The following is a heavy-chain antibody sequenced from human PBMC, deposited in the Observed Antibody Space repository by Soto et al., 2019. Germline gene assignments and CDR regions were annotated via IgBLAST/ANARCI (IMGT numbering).Heavy chain of an antibody. J-gene: IGHJ6*02. D-gene: IGHD3-22*01. CDR1: GFSFSKYA. Sequence: GGSLRLSCAASGFSFSKYAMHWVRQAPGKGLEWVAVITYDATNEYYADSVKGRFTISRDNSKNTLYLQMNSLRAEDTAVYYCAKGRDSSYYYGTDVWGQGTTVTVSS. V-gene: IGHV3-30*18. CDR2: ITYDATNE. CDR3: AKGRDSSYYYGTDV.